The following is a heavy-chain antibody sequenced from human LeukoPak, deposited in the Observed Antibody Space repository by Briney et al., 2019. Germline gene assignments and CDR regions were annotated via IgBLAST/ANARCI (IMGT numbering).Heavy chain of an antibody. Sequence: SVKVSCKASGFTFTSSAMQWVRQARGQLLEWIGWIVVGSGNTNYAQKFQERVTITRDMSTSTAYMELSSLRSEDTAVYYCAAGGDYDYVWGSYRYTEGRAFDIWGQGTMVTVSS. D-gene: IGHD3-16*02. J-gene: IGHJ3*02. CDR3: AAGGDYDYVWGSYRYTEGRAFDI. V-gene: IGHV1-58*02. CDR1: GFTFTSSA. CDR2: IVVGSGNT.